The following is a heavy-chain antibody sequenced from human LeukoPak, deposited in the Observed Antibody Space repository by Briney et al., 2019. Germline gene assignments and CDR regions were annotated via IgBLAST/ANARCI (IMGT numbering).Heavy chain of an antibody. V-gene: IGHV3-48*02. D-gene: IGHD7-27*01. CDR3: ARDRNWGFDY. CDR1: GFTFSNSW. J-gene: IGHJ4*02. Sequence: GGSLRLSCTASGFTFSNSWMNWVRQAPGKGLEWISYITSSSSDISYADSVKGRFTISRDNAKNSLYLQMNSLRDEDTAVYYCARDRNWGFDYWGQGTLLTVSS. CDR2: ITSSSSDI.